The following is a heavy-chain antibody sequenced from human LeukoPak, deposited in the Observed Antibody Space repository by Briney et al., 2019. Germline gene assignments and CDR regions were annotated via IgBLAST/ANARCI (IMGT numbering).Heavy chain of an antibody. V-gene: IGHV1-2*02. D-gene: IGHD6-6*01. Sequence: ASVKVSCKASGYTFTGYYMHWVRQAPGLGLEWMGWINPNSGGTNYAQKFQGRVTMTRDTSISTAYMELSRLRSDDTAVYYCARDRKYSSSSWFDPWGQGTLVTVSS. J-gene: IGHJ5*02. CDR1: GYTFTGYY. CDR2: INPNSGGT. CDR3: ARDRKYSSSSWFDP.